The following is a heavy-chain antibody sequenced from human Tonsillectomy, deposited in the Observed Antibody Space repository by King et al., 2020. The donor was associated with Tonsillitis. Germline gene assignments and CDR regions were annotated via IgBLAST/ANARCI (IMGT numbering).Heavy chain of an antibody. V-gene: IGHV4-59*08. CDR2: IYYSGST. D-gene: IGHD3-10*01. CDR1: GGSFSSYY. Sequence: VQLQESGPGLVKPSETLSLTCTVSGGSFSSYYWSWIRQPPGKGLEWIGYIYYSGSTNYNPSLKSRVTISVDTSKNQFSLKLSSVTAADTAVYYCARLVTMVRGADYFDYWGQGTLVTVSS. CDR3: ARLVTMVRGADYFDY. J-gene: IGHJ4*02.